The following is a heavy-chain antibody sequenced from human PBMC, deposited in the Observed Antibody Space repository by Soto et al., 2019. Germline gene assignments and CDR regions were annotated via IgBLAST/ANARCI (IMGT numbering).Heavy chain of an antibody. J-gene: IGHJ5*02. CDR2: ISSSSSTI. Sequence: GGSLRLSCAASGFTFSNYDMDWVRQAPGKGLEWVSYISSSSSTIYYADSVKGRFTISRDNAKNSLYLQMDSLRAEDTAVYYCAREYCSSTSCLNWFDPWGQGTLVTVSS. CDR3: AREYCSSTSCLNWFDP. D-gene: IGHD2-2*01. V-gene: IGHV3-48*01. CDR1: GFTFSNYD.